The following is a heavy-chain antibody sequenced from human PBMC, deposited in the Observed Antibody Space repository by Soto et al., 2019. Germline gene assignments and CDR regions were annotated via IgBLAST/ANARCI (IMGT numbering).Heavy chain of an antibody. CDR2: IYYSGNT. CDR1: GGSISSGYYY. J-gene: IGHJ6*02. V-gene: IGHV4-30-4*01. CDR3: ASSSLYSMDV. Sequence: QVQLQESGPGLVKPSQTLSLTCSVSGGSISSGYYYWSWIRQPPGKGLEWIGNIYYSGNTYYNPSLKSRLIITIDTPKNQFFLKVGSVTAADTAVYYCASSSLYSMDVSGQGTTVTVSS.